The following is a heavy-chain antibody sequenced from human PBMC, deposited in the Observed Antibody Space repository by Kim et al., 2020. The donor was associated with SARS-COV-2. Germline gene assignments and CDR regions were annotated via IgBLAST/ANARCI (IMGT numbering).Heavy chain of an antibody. CDR3: ARGRAGVVPSPRLGIGPHYAYSIMDV. D-gene: IGHD2-2*01. J-gene: IGHJ6*02. CDR2: INHIGGT. V-gene: IGHV4-34*01. Sequence: SETLSLTCAVYGGSFSGYYWCWIRQPPGTGLGWIGEINHIGGTNYNPSLKSRVSISVDTSKNQFSLKLSSVTAADTALYYCARGRAGVVPSPRLGIGPHYAYSIMDVWGQGTTDPVSS. CDR1: GGSFSGYY.